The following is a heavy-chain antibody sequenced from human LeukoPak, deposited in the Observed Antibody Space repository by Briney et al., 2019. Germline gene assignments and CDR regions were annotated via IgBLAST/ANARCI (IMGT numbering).Heavy chain of an antibody. V-gene: IGHV6-1*01. J-gene: IGHJ5*02. CDR3: ARRLTQYDCFDP. D-gene: IGHD2-2*01. Sequence: SQTLSLTCAISGDSVSSNSVTWNWIRQSPSRGLEWLGRTYYRSTWYNDYAVSVRGRITVDPDTSKNQFSLHLNSVTPEDTAVYYCARRLTQYDCFDPWGRGILVTVSS. CDR1: GDSVSSNSVT. CDR2: TYYRSTWYN.